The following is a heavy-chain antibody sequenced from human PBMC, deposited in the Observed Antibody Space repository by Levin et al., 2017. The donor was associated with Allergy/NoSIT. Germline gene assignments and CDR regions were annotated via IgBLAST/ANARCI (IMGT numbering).Heavy chain of an antibody. CDR3: ARSSHCSGGTCDSLGYYYYAMDG. V-gene: IGHV4-34*01. CDR2: INHSGST. Sequence: ESLKISCAASGFTFSSYWMSWVRQAPGKGLEWLGEINHSGSTNYIPSLKSRVTISVDTSKNQFSLKLSSVTAADTAVYYCARSSHCSGGTCDSLGYYYYAMDGWGQGTTVTVSS. J-gene: IGHJ6*02. CDR1: GFTFSSYW. D-gene: IGHD2-15*01.